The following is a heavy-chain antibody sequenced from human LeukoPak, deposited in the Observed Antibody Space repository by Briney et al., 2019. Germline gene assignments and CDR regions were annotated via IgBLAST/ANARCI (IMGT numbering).Heavy chain of an antibody. CDR3: ARVQVNGGSGVFDY. J-gene: IGHJ4*02. CDR2: IYTSGST. V-gene: IGHV4-4*07. D-gene: IGHD3-10*01. CDR1: GGSISSYY. Sequence: PSETLSLTCTVSGGSISSYYWSWIRQPAGKGLEWIGRIYTSGSTNYNPSLKSRVTMSVDTSKNQFSLKLSSVTAADTAVYYCARVQVNGGSGVFDYWGQGTLVTVSS.